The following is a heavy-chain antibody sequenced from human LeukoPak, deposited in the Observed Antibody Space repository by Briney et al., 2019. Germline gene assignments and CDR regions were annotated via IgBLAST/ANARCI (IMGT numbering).Heavy chain of an antibody. J-gene: IGHJ4*02. CDR1: GFTFSSYW. Sequence: GGSLRLSCAASGFTFSSYWMSWVRQAPGKVLEWLSYISSSSSTIYYADSVKGRFTISRDNAKNSLYLQMNSLRAEDTAVYYCARGDCSGGSCYLSLTTIDYWGQGTLVTVSS. D-gene: IGHD2-15*01. V-gene: IGHV3-48*01. CDR3: ARGDCSGGSCYLSLTTIDY. CDR2: ISSSSSTI.